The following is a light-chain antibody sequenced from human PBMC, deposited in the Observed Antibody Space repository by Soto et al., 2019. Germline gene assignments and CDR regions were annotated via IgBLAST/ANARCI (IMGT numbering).Light chain of an antibody. V-gene: IGLV2-14*01. J-gene: IGLJ1*01. CDR2: EVN. CDR3: FSFTPSYTQV. CDR1: SSDVGAYSY. Sequence: QSALTQPASVSGSPGQSITISCTGTSSDVGAYSYVSWFQQHPGKAPKLIISEVNNRPSGVSNRFSGSKSGNAASLTSSGLQGEDEADYFCFSFTPSYTQVFGTGTKVTVL.